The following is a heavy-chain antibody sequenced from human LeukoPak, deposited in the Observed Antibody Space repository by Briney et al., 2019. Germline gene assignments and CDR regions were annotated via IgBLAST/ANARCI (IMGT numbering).Heavy chain of an antibody. Sequence: GGSLRLSCAASGFTFSSYWMSWVRQAPGKGLEWVANIKQDGSEKYYVDSVKGRFTISRDNAKNSLYLQMNSLRAEDTAVYYCARDGYCSGGSCHFDYWGQGTLVTVSS. V-gene: IGHV3-7*03. CDR1: GFTFSSYW. CDR2: IKQDGSEK. CDR3: ARDGYCSGGSCHFDY. J-gene: IGHJ4*02. D-gene: IGHD2-15*01.